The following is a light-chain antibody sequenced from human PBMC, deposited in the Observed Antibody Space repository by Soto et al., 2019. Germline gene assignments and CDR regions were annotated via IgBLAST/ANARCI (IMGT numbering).Light chain of an antibody. Sequence: EIVLTQSPDTLSLSPGERVTLSCRASQSVANNHVAWYRQRPCQSPRLLLYVASSRATGIPDRFSASGSGTDFTLTISRVAPAEFAVYYCPQYGTSLWTFGHGTKVYIK. CDR2: VAS. CDR3: PQYGTSLWT. J-gene: IGKJ1*01. V-gene: IGKV3-20*01. CDR1: QSVANNH.